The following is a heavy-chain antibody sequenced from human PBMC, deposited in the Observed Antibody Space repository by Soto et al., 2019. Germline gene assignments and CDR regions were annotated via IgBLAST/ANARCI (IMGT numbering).Heavy chain of an antibody. Sequence: SETLSLTCTVSGGSISSGGYYWSWIRQHPGKGLEWIGYIYYSGSTYYNPSLKSRVTISVDTSKNQFSLKLSSVTAADTAVYYCARRLAAVNYFDYWGQGTLVTVSS. CDR2: IYYSGST. J-gene: IGHJ4*02. CDR3: ARRLAAVNYFDY. V-gene: IGHV4-31*03. CDR1: GGSISSGGYY. D-gene: IGHD6-13*01.